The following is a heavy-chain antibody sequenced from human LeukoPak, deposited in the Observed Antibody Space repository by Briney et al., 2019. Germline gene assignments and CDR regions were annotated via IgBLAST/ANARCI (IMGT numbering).Heavy chain of an antibody. D-gene: IGHD3-22*01. CDR1: GFTFTSSA. CDR3: AAGTSWIPYYYDSSGYYSDY. Sequence: ASVKVSCKASGFTFTSSAVQWVRQARGQRLEWIGWIVVGSGNTNYAQKFQERVTITRDMSTSTAYMELSSLRSEDTAVYYCAAGTSWIPYYYDSSGYYSDYWGQGTLVTVPS. J-gene: IGHJ4*02. CDR2: IVVGSGNT. V-gene: IGHV1-58*01.